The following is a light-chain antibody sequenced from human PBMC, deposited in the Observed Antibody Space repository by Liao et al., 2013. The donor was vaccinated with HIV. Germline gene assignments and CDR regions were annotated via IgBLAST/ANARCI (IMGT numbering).Light chain of an antibody. CDR1: NIGSKS. J-gene: IGLJ2*01. CDR2: DDS. Sequence: SYELTQPPSVSVAPGKTARITCGGNNIGSKSVHWYQQKPGQAPVLVIYDDSDRPSGIPERFSGSNSGNTATLTISGTQAMDEAEYYCQAWDSSTAAVVFGGGTKLTVL. CDR3: QAWDSSTAAVV. V-gene: IGLV3-21*01.